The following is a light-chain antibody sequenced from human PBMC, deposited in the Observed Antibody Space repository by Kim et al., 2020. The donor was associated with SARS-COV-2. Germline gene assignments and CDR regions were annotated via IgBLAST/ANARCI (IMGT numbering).Light chain of an antibody. V-gene: IGLV2-23*02. CDR3: CSYAGSSSLV. Sequence: GQVITSSCPGTRHEFGNYNLVPWYQPHPSKAPKLMIYEVTKRPSGVSNRFSGSKSGNTASLTISGLQAEDEADYYCCSYAGSSSLVFGGGTQLTVL. J-gene: IGLJ3*02. CDR1: RHEFGNYNL. CDR2: EVT.